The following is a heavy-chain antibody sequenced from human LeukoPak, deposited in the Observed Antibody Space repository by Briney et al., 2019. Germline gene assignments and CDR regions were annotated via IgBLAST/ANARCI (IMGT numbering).Heavy chain of an antibody. V-gene: IGHV3-73*01. CDR3: TLGVLSTSDHY. D-gene: IGHD3-10*01. J-gene: IGHJ4*02. Sequence: PGGSLRLSCAASGLTFSGSAMHWVRQASGKGLEWVGRIRSKSNNYATTYAASVKGRFTISRDDSKNTAYLQMNSLKTEDTAVYYCTLGVLSTSDHYWGQGTLVTVSS. CDR2: IRSKSNNYAT. CDR1: GLTFSGSA.